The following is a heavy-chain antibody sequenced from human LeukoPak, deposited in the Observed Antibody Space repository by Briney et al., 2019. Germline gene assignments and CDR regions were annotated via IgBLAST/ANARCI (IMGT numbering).Heavy chain of an antibody. CDR3: ARDRPWLTRAGY. J-gene: IGHJ4*02. CDR2: ISSSSSYI. V-gene: IGHV3-21*05. CDR1: GFTLSSYS. Sequence: GSLRLSCAASGFTLSSYSMNWVRQAPGKGLEWVSYISSSSSYIYYADSVKGRFTISRDNAKNSLYLQMNSLRAEDTAVYYCARDRPWLTRAGYWGQGTLVTVSS. D-gene: IGHD5-18*01.